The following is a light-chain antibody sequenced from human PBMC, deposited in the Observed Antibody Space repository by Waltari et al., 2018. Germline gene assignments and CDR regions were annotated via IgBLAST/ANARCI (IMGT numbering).Light chain of an antibody. J-gene: IGKJ5*01. Sequence: DIQMTQSPSSLSASVGDTVTIACRASQSVSVFLNWYHQKPGSAPELLIHSASSLHSGVPSRFSGSGSGTDFILTISGLQPEDFGTYYCQQSYSTPLFTFGQGTRLDIK. CDR1: QSVSVF. V-gene: IGKV1-39*01. CDR3: QQSYSTPLFT. CDR2: SAS.